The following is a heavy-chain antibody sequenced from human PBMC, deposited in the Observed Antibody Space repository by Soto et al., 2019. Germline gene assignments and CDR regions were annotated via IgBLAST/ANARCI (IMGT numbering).Heavy chain of an antibody. V-gene: IGHV3-21*06. CDR1: GFTFSSYS. CDR2: ISSGSSYI. CDR3: ARSSGGSGKLWNYCGMDV. Sequence: EVQLVESGGGLVKPGGSLRLSCAASGFTFSSYSMNWVRQAPGKGLEWVSSISSGSSYIYYADSVKGRFTIPRDNAKNSLYLQMNSLRAEDTAVYYCARSSGGSGKLWNYCGMDVWGQGTTVTVSS. D-gene: IGHD3-10*01. J-gene: IGHJ6*02.